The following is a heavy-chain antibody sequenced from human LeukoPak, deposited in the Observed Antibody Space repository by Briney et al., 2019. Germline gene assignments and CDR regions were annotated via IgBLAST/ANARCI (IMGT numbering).Heavy chain of an antibody. CDR1: GDSISSGNYY. CDR3: ARVRGDYETRFDY. J-gene: IGHJ4*02. CDR2: IYASGST. Sequence: PSETLSLTCTVSGDSISSGNYYWSWIRQPAGKGLEWIGRIYASGSTNYNPSLKSRVTISVDTSKNQFSLKLSSVTAADTAVYYCARVRGDYETRFDYWGQGTLVTVSS. D-gene: IGHD4-17*01. V-gene: IGHV4-61*02.